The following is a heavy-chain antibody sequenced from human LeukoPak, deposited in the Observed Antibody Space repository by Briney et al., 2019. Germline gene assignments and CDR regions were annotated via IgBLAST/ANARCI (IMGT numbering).Heavy chain of an antibody. CDR3: ARDIGVSQFDS. Sequence: GASVKVSCKASGYTFTNYGISWVGQAPGQGLEWMGWISGYNGKTDYSQKLQGRVTMTTDTSTSTAYMELRSLTSDDTAVYYCARDIGVSQFDSWGQGTLVTVSS. CDR1: GYTFTNYG. J-gene: IGHJ4*02. CDR2: ISGYNGKT. D-gene: IGHD3-10*01. V-gene: IGHV1-18*01.